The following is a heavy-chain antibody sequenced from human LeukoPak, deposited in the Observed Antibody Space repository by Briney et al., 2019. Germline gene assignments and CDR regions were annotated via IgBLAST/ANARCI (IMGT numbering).Heavy chain of an antibody. Sequence: GGSLRLSCAASGFTFSSYAMSWVRQAPGKGLEWVSGISGGGDTTYYADSVKGRFSISRDNSRNTLYLQMSSLRAEDTAVYYCAKKDRSGWYSSFDYWGQGTLVTVSS. J-gene: IGHJ4*02. D-gene: IGHD6-19*01. CDR1: GFTFSSYA. V-gene: IGHV3-23*01. CDR2: ISGGGDTT. CDR3: AKKDRSGWYSSFDY.